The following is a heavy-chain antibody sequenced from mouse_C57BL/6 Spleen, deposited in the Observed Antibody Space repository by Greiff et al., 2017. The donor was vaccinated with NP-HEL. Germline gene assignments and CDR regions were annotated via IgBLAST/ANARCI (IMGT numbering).Heavy chain of an antibody. D-gene: IGHD2-10*02. CDR2: ISYSGST. CDR3: AREGGMRYFDY. CDR1: GYSITSGYD. V-gene: IGHV3-1*01. Sequence: EVQLVESGPGMVKPSQSLSLTCTVTGYSITSGYDWHWLRHFPGNKLEWMGYISYSGSTNYNPSLKRRISITHDTSKNHFFLKLNSVTTEDTATYYCAREGGMRYFDYWGQGTTLTVSS. J-gene: IGHJ2*01.